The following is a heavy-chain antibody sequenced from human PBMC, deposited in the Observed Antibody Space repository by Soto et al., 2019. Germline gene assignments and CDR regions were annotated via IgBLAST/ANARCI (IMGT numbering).Heavy chain of an antibody. Sequence: ASVKVSCKASGYTFTSYDINWVRQATGQGLEWMGWMNPNSGNTGYAQKFQGRVTMTRNTSISTAYMELSSLRSEDTAVYYCARALVVPAAIKYYYYYMDVWGKGTTVTVSS. J-gene: IGHJ6*03. CDR1: GYTFTSYD. V-gene: IGHV1-8*01. CDR3: ARALVVPAAIKYYYYYMDV. D-gene: IGHD2-2*01. CDR2: MNPNSGNT.